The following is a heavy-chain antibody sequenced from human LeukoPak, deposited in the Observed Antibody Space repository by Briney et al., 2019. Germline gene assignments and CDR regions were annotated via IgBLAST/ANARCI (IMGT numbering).Heavy chain of an antibody. V-gene: IGHV4-30-2*01. J-gene: IGHJ4*02. CDR2: IYHSGST. CDR1: GGSISSGGYS. D-gene: IGHD6-19*01. CDR3: ARSAVTTYSSGWYYFDY. Sequence: TSETLSLTCAVSGGSISSGGYSWSWIRQPPGKGLEWIGYIYHSGSTYYNPSLRSRVTISVDRSKNQFSLKLSSVTAADTAVYYCARSAVTTYSSGWYYFDYWGQGTLDTVSS.